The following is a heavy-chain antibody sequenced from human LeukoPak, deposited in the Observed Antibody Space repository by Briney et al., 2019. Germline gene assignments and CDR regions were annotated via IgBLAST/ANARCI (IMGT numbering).Heavy chain of an antibody. Sequence: SETLSLTCTVSGGSIRSYHWSWIRQPPGKGLEWLGNIYYRGSTNYNPSLESRVTISVDMSKNQFSLKLSSVTAADTAVYSCARVNYDSSGYGLYYFDYWGQGTLVTVSS. CDR3: ARVNYDSSGYGLYYFDY. V-gene: IGHV4-59*01. CDR1: GGSIRSYH. J-gene: IGHJ4*02. D-gene: IGHD3-22*01. CDR2: IYYRGST.